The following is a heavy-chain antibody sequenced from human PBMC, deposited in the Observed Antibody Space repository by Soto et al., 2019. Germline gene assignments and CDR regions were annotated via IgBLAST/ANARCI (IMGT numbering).Heavy chain of an antibody. V-gene: IGHV3-7*04. CDR2: IKEDGSER. CDR1: GFTFSTTW. D-gene: IGHD3-22*01. J-gene: IGHJ3*01. Sequence: EVQLVESGGGLVQPGGSLRLSCTASGFTFSTTWMTWVRQAPGKGLEWVANIKEDGSERGYVDSVKGRFTISRDNANKSLNLQMSSLRAEDTAVYFCARGRVSMTWGQGAMVIVS. CDR3: ARGRVSMT.